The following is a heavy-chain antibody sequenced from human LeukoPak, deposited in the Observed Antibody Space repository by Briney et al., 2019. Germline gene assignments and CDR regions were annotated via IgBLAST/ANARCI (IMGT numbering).Heavy chain of an antibody. CDR1: GFTFSSYG. J-gene: IGHJ4*02. CDR2: IRYDGSNK. D-gene: IGHD3-22*01. Sequence: GSLRLSCAASGFTFSSYGMHWVRQAPGKGLEWVAFIRYDGSNKYYADSVKGRFTISRDNSKNTLYLQMNSLRAEDMAVYYCARAKWGSSGLHDYWGQGTLVTVSS. V-gene: IGHV3-30*02. CDR3: ARAKWGSSGLHDY.